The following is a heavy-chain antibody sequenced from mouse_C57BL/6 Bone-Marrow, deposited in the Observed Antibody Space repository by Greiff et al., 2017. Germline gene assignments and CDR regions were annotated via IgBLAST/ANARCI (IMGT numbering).Heavy chain of an antibody. J-gene: IGHJ2*01. CDR3: TRRPYYYGTY. D-gene: IGHD1-1*01. CDR2: IDPETGGT. Sequence: VQLQQSGAELVRPGASVTLSCKASGYTFTDYEMHWVKQTPVHGLEWIGAIDPETGGTAYNQKFKGKAILTADKSSSTAYMELRSLTSEDSAVYYCTRRPYYYGTYWGQGTTLTVSS. CDR1: GYTFTDYE. V-gene: IGHV1-15*01.